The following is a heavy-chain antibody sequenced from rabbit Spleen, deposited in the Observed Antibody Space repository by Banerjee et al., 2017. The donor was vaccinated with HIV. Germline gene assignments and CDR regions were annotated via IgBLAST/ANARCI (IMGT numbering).Heavy chain of an antibody. CDR2: IYTGNGKT. Sequence: VESGGGLVKPGASLTLTCTASEFSFSVSYDMCWVRQAPGKGLERIGCIYTGNGKTYYASWAKGRFTISKSSSTTVTLQMTSLTAADTATYFCARDAGTSFSTYGMDLWGPGTLVTVS. J-gene: IGHJ6*01. CDR3: ARDAGTSFSTYGMDL. V-gene: IGHV1S40*01. D-gene: IGHD8-1*01. CDR1: EFSFSVSYD.